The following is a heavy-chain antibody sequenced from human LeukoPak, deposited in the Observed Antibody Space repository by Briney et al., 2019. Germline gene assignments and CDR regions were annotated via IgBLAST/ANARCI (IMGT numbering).Heavy chain of an antibody. D-gene: IGHD3-22*01. CDR2: ISGSGYST. CDR3: AKYYYDSSGYYDAAPLDY. CDR1: GFTLSTYA. V-gene: IGHV3-23*01. J-gene: IGHJ4*02. Sequence: GGSLRLSCAASGFTLSTYAMSWVRQAPGKGLEWVSSISGSGYSTYYADSVEGRFTISRDNFKSTLFLQMISLRAEDTAVYSCAKYYYDSSGYYDAAPLDYWGQGTLVTVFS.